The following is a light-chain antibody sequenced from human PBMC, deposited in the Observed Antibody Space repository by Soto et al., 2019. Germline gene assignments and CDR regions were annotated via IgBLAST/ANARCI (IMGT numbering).Light chain of an antibody. CDR1: QSVASN. V-gene: IGKV3-15*01. Sequence: VMTQSPGTLSASPGETAILSCRASQSVASNLAWYQQKPGQAPRLLIYRASSRATGISGSFSGSGSGTEFTLTITSLQSEDFAVYYCQQYNDWPITFGQGTRLEIK. CDR3: QQYNDWPIT. J-gene: IGKJ5*01. CDR2: RAS.